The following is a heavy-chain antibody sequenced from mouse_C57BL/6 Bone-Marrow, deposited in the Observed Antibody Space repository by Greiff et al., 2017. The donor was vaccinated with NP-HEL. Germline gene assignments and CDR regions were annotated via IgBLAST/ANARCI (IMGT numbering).Heavy chain of an antibody. CDR1: GFTFSDYG. J-gene: IGHJ2*01. D-gene: IGHD2-1*01. CDR3: AKSYGNYPLFDY. V-gene: IGHV5-17*01. Sequence: EVKLVESGGGLVKPGGSLKLSCAASGFTFSDYGMHWVRQAPEKGLEWVAYISSGSSTIYYADTVKGRFTISRDNAKNTLFLQMTSLRSEDTAMYYCAKSYGNYPLFDYWGQGTTLTVSS. CDR2: ISSGSSTI.